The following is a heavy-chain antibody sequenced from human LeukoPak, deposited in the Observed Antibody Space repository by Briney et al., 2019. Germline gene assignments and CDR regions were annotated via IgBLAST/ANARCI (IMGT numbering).Heavy chain of an antibody. CDR1: GGSISSSNW. J-gene: IGHJ4*02. V-gene: IGHV4-4*02. CDR2: IYHSGST. CDR3: ARVRSGWYLNPIDY. D-gene: IGHD6-19*01. Sequence: SGTLSLTCAVSGGSISSSNWWSWVRQPPGKGLEWIGEIYHSGSTNYNPSLKSRVTISVDKSKNQFSLKLSSLRSEDTAVYYCARVRSGWYLNPIDYWGQGTLVTVSS.